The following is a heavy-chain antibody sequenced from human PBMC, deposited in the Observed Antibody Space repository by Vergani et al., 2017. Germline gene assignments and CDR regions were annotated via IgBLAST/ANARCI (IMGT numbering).Heavy chain of an antibody. CDR2: ISYDGSNK. CDR1: GFTFSSYA. J-gene: IGHJ4*02. D-gene: IGHD1-26*01. Sequence: QVQLVESGGGVVQPGRSLRLSCAASGFTFSSYAMHWVRQAPGKGLEWVAVISYDGSNKYYADSVKGRFTISRDNSKNSLYLQMNSLRVEDTAVYYCTRGGSFPDYWGQGSLVTVSS. CDR3: TRGGSFPDY. V-gene: IGHV3-30*07.